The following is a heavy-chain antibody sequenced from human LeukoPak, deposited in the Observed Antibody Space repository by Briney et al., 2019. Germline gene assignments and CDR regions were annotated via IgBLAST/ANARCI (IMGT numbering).Heavy chain of an antibody. Sequence: GGSLRLSCAASGFTFSKYSMIWVRQAPGKGLEWVSYISPGSDTIYYADSMKGRFTISRDNAKNSLYLQMNSLRADGTAVYYCARIRGVTGTDWFDPWGQGTLVTVSS. J-gene: IGHJ5*02. CDR2: ISPGSDTI. V-gene: IGHV3-48*01. CDR3: ARIRGVTGTDWFDP. D-gene: IGHD1-20*01. CDR1: GFTFSKYS.